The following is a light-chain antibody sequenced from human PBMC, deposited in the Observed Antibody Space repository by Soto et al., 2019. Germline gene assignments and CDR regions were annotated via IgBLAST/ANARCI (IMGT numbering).Light chain of an antibody. CDR2: DVS. V-gene: IGLV2-14*01. CDR1: GSDVGGSNS. Sequence: QSALTQPASVSGSPGQSITISCTGTGSDVGGSNSVSWYQQHPGKAPKLMIYDVSNWPSGVSNRFSGSKSGNTASRTISGLQAEDEADDYCSSYTTSSALKVVFGGGTKVTVL. CDR3: SSYTTSSALKVV. J-gene: IGLJ2*01.